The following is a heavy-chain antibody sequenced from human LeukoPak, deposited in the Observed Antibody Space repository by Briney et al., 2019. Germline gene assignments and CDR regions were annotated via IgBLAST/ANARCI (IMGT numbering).Heavy chain of an antibody. J-gene: IGHJ5*02. D-gene: IGHD3-9*01. CDR1: GGSFSGYY. CDR2: INHSGST. V-gene: IGHV4-34*01. Sequence: SETLSLPCAVYGGSFSGYYWSWIRQPPGKGLEWIGEINHSGSTNYNPSLKSRVTISVDTSKNQFSLKLSSVTAADTAVYYCARDLPYNYDILTGYFRWFDPWGQGTLVTVSS. CDR3: ARDLPYNYDILTGYFRWFDP.